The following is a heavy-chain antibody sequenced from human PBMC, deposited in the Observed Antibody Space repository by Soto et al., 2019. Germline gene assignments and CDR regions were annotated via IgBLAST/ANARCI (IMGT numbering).Heavy chain of an antibody. CDR1: GFTFSSYG. D-gene: IGHD2-21*02. J-gene: IGHJ6*02. CDR3: ALGGPHCGGDCLGQVMDV. V-gene: IGHV3-30*03. CDR2: ISYGGSNK. Sequence: PGGSLRLSCAASGFTFSSYGMHWVRQAPGKGLEWVAVISYGGSNKYYADSVKGRFTISRDNSKNTLYLQMNSLRAEDTAVYYCALGGPHCGGDCLGQVMDVWGQGTTVTVSS.